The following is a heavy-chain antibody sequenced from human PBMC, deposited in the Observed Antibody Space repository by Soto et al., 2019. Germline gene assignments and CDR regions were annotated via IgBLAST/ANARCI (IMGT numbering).Heavy chain of an antibody. CDR3: ARAQQYYDFWSGSYRRPSSYYYYYMDV. D-gene: IGHD3-3*01. J-gene: IGHJ6*03. CDR2: ISSSSSYI. V-gene: IGHV3-21*01. Sequence: GGSLRLSCAASGFTFSSYSMNWVRQAPGKGLEWVSSISSSSSYIYYADSVKGRFTISRDNAKNSLYLQMNSLRAEDTAVYYCARAQQYYDFWSGSYRRPSSYYYYYMDVWGKGTTVTVSS. CDR1: GFTFSSYS.